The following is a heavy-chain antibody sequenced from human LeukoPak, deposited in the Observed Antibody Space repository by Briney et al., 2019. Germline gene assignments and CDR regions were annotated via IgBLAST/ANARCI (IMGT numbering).Heavy chain of an antibody. CDR1: GFTFSSSG. D-gene: IGHD2-15*01. V-gene: IGHV3-33*01. CDR3: ARDRCSGGSCYSEWYFDL. Sequence: GGSLSLSCAASGFTFSSSGMHWVRQAPGKGLEWVAVIWNDGGNKDYADSVKGRFTISRDNSKNTLYLQMNSLRAEDTAVYYCARDRCSGGSCYSEWYFDLWGRGTLVTVSS. CDR2: IWNDGGNK. J-gene: IGHJ2*01.